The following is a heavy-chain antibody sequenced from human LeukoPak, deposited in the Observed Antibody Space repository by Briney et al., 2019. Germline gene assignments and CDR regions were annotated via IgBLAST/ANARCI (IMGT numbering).Heavy chain of an antibody. J-gene: IGHJ3*02. V-gene: IGHV3-21*01. CDR2: ITSSSNYI. CDR3: AISNGVVITFGPDVFDI. D-gene: IGHD3-22*01. Sequence: GGSLRLSCAASGFTFSSYTMNWVRQAPGKGLEWISSITSSSNYIYYADSLKGRFTISRDNAKNSLYLQMNSLRAEDTAVYYCAISNGVVITFGPDVFDIWGQGTMVTVSS. CDR1: GFTFSSYT.